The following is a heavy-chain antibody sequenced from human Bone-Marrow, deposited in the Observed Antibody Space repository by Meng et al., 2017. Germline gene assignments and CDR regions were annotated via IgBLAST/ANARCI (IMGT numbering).Heavy chain of an antibody. V-gene: IGHV3-21*01. D-gene: IGHD3-3*01. Sequence: GESLKISCAASGFTFSSYSMNLVRQAPGKGLEWVSSISSRSSYIYYADSVKGRFTISRDNSKNTLYLLMNSLRAEDTAVYYCARERIPLDDFWSGYAPIDPWGQGTLVTVSS. J-gene: IGHJ5*02. CDR3: ARERIPLDDFWSGYAPIDP. CDR2: ISSRSSYI. CDR1: GFTFSSYS.